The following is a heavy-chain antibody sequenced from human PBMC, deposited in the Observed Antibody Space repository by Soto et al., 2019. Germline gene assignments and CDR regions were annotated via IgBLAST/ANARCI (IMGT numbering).Heavy chain of an antibody. CDR3: ARADSSRAFDI. D-gene: IGHD3-22*01. CDR2: IYYSGST. Sequence: LSLTCTVSGGSVGSGSYYWSWIRQPPGKGLEWIGYIYYSGSTNYNPSLKSRVTISVDTSKNQFSLKLSSVTAADTAVYYCARADSSRAFDIWGQGTMVTVSS. V-gene: IGHV4-61*01. J-gene: IGHJ3*02. CDR1: GGSVGSGSYY.